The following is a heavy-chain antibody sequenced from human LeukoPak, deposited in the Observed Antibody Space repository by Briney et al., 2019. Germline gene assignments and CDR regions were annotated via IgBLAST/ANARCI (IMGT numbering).Heavy chain of an antibody. CDR1: GFSFSSYW. J-gene: IGHJ4*02. CDR2: INSDGSST. CDR3: ARAVRAHPPADF. V-gene: IGHV3-74*01. Sequence: GGSLRLSCAASGFSFSSYWMHWVRQAPGKGLVWVSRINSDGSSTTYADSVKGRSSISRDNAKNTLYLHLDSQRAEDTGVYYCARAVRAHPPADFWGQGTLVTVSS. D-gene: IGHD3-3*01.